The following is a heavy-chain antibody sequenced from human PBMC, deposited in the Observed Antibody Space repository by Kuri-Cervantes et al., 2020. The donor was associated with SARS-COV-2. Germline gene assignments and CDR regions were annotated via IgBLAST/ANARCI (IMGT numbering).Heavy chain of an antibody. CDR3: ARTHYATLLDI. V-gene: IGHV4-59*01. CDR2: IYYSGST. CDR1: GGSISSYY. Sequence: GSLRLSCTVSGGSISSYYWSWIRQPPGKGLEWIGYIYYSGSTNYNPSLKSRVTISVDTSKNQFSLKLSSVTAADTAVYYCARTHYATLLDIWGRGTMVTVSS. J-gene: IGHJ3*02. D-gene: IGHD2-2*01.